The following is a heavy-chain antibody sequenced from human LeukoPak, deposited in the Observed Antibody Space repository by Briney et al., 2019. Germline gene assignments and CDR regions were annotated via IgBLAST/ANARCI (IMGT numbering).Heavy chain of an antibody. CDR2: IWYDGSNK. CDR3: AREQAYYDSSGYYRPDAFDI. CDR1: GFTFSSYG. J-gene: IGHJ3*02. Sequence: PGGSLRLSCAASGFTFSSYGMHWVRQAPGKGLEWVAVIWYDGSNKYYADSVKGRFTISRDNSKNTLYLQMNSLRAEDTAVYYCAREQAYYDSSGYYRPDAFDIWGQGTMVTVSS. D-gene: IGHD3-22*01. V-gene: IGHV3-30*19.